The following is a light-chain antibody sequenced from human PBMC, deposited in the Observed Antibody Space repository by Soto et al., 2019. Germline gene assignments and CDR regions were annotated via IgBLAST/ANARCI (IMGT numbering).Light chain of an antibody. CDR3: QQYGTSAPIT. J-gene: IGKJ5*01. V-gene: IGKV3-20*01. CDR1: QSVSSNY. Sequence: EIVLTQSPGTLSLSPGERATLSCRASQSVSSNYLAWYQRKPGQAPSLLIFGASSRATGIPDRFSGSGSGTDFTLTISRLEPEDFAMYYCQQYGTSAPITFGQGTRLEIE. CDR2: GAS.